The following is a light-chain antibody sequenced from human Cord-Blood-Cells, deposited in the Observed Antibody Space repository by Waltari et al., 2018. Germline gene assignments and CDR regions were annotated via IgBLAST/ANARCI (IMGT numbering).Light chain of an antibody. CDR2: DAS. CDR1: PSVSSS. CDR3: QQRSNWPPLFT. V-gene: IGKV3-11*01. Sequence: EIVVPLSLADLSLFTGDSAPLSYRASPSVSSSLAWYPQKPGQAPRLLIYDASNRATGIPARFSGSGSGTDFTLTISSLEPEDFAVYYCQQRSNWPPLFTFGPGTKVDIK. J-gene: IGKJ3*01.